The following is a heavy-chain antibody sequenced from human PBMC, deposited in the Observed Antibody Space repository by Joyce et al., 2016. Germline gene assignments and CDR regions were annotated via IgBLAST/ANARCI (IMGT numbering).Heavy chain of an antibody. D-gene: IGHD3-22*01. CDR1: GDSINTGDYC. J-gene: IGHJ3*01. CDR2: LHEATTT. CDR3: ARDFSMIIDVFEL. Sequence: QVQLQESGPGLVKPSETLSLTCTVSGDSINTGDYCWAWLRQPPGKGRGGIGSLHEATTTYSNPSLKGRMFMSVDTSKNQFSLKVDSVTSADTAVYYCARDFSMIIDVFELWGLGTLVTVSS. V-gene: IGHV4-39*07.